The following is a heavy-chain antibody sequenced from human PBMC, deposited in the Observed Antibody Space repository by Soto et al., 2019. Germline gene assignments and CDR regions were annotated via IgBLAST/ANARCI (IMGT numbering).Heavy chain of an antibody. CDR3: ARGHDYVWGSYRPAPSYFDY. CDR2: INHSGST. Sequence: QVQLQQWGAGLLKPSETLSLTCAVYGGSFSGYYWSWIRQPPGKGLEWIGEINHSGSTNYNPSLKSRVTISVDTSKNQFALKLSSVTAADTAVCYCARGHDYVWGSYRPAPSYFDYWGQGTLVTVSS. V-gene: IGHV4-34*01. D-gene: IGHD3-16*02. J-gene: IGHJ4*02. CDR1: GGSFSGYY.